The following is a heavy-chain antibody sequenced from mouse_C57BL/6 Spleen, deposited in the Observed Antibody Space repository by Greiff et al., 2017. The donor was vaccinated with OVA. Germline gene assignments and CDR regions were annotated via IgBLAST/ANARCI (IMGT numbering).Heavy chain of an antibody. D-gene: IGHD1-1*01. Sequence: VQLQQPGAELVMPGASVKLSCKASGYTFTSYWMHWVKQRPGQGLEWIGEIDPSDSYTNYNQKFKGKSTLTVDKSSSTAYMQLSSLTSEDSAVYYCAFITTRYFDVWGTGTTVTVSS. J-gene: IGHJ1*03. CDR1: GYTFTSYW. V-gene: IGHV1-69*01. CDR2: IDPSDSYT. CDR3: AFITTRYFDV.